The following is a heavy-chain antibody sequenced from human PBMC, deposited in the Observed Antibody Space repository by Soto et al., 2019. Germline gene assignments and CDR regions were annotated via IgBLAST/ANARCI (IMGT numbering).Heavy chain of an antibody. CDR1: GFTFSSYG. J-gene: IGHJ4*02. V-gene: IGHV3-33*01. CDR3: ARWGSGWYYFDY. Sequence: LRLSCAASGFTFSSYGMHWVRQAPGKGLEWVAVIWYDGSNKYYADSVKGRFTISRDNSKNTLYLQMNSLRAEDTAVYYCARWGSGWYYFDYWGQGTLVTVSS. D-gene: IGHD6-19*01. CDR2: IWYDGSNK.